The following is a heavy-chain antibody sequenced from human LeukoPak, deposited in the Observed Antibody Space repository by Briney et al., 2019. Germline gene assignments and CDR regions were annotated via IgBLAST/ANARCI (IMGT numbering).Heavy chain of an antibody. J-gene: IGHJ6*02. CDR3: ARGGSSSEGYYSYGMDV. Sequence: SETLSLTCAVYGGSFSAYYWSWIRQPPGKGLEWIGEINHSGTTNYNPSLKSRVSISVDTSKNQFSLKLSSVTAADTAVYYCARGGSSSEGYYSYGMDVWGQGTTVTVSS. CDR1: GGSFSAYY. CDR2: INHSGTT. D-gene: IGHD6-6*01. V-gene: IGHV4-34*01.